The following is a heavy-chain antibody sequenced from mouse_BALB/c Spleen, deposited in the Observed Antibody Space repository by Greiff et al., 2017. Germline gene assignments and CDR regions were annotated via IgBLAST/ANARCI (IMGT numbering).Heavy chain of an antibody. Sequence: EVKLQESGAELVKPGASVKLSCTASGFNIKDTYMHWVKQRPEQGLEWIGRIDPANGNTKYDPKFQGKATITADTSSNTAYLQLSSLTSEDTAVYYCARSANWDYAMDYWGQGTSVTVSS. CDR3: ARSANWDYAMDY. D-gene: IGHD4-1*01. CDR2: IDPANGNT. J-gene: IGHJ4*01. CDR1: GFNIKDTY. V-gene: IGHV14-3*02.